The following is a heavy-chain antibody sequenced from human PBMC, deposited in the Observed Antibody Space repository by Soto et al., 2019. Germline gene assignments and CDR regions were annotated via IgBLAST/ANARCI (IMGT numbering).Heavy chain of an antibody. V-gene: IGHV4-59*01. CDR3: ARDQGGEFLKGSGMEV. CDR2: IYYSGET. J-gene: IGHJ6*02. Sequence: QVQLQESGPGLVKPSETLSLTCTVSGDSISRYYWSWIRLSPGKGLEWIGYIYYSGETNYNPSVKSRVTISVDMTKNQFSLKLSSVTAADTAVYYCARDQGGEFLKGSGMEVWGQGTTVNVSS. CDR1: GDSISRYY. D-gene: IGHD3-10*01.